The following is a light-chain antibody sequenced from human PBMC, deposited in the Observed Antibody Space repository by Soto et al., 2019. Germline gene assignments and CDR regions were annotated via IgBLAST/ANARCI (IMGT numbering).Light chain of an antibody. CDR2: EVS. J-gene: IGLJ2*01. CDR1: SSDVGNYNY. V-gene: IGLV2-8*01. Sequence: QSALTQPPSASGSPGQSVTISCTGTSSDVGNYNYVSWYQQHPGKAPKLMIYEVSKRPSGVPDRFSGSKSGNTASLTVSGLQAEDEADYYCSSYAGTLVVFGGGTKVTVL. CDR3: SSYAGTLVV.